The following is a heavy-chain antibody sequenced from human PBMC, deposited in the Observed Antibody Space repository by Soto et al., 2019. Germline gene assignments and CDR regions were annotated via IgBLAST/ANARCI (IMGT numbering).Heavy chain of an antibody. D-gene: IGHD2-15*01. V-gene: IGHV4-30-4*01. J-gene: IGHJ6*02. CDR1: GGSISSGDYY. CDR3: ARRYCSGGSCPYGMDV. Sequence: SETLSLTCTVSGGSISSGDYYWSWIRQPPGKGLEWIGYIYYSGSTYYNPSLKSRVTISVDTSKNQFSLKLSSVTAADTAVYYCARRYCSGGSCPYGMDVWGQGTTVTVSS. CDR2: IYYSGST.